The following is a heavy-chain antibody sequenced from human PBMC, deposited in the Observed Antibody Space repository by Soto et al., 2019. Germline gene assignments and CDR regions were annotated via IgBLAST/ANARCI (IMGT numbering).Heavy chain of an antibody. V-gene: IGHV3-53*01. CDR1: GFTVSSNY. J-gene: IGHJ4*02. CDR3: ARADILTGYPYFDY. CDR2: IYSGGST. Sequence: GGSLRLSCAASGFTVSSNYVSWVRQAPGKGLEWVSVIYSGGSTYYADSVKGRFTISRDNSKNTLYLQMNSLRAEDTAVYYCARADILTGYPYFDYWGQGTLVTVSS. D-gene: IGHD3-9*01.